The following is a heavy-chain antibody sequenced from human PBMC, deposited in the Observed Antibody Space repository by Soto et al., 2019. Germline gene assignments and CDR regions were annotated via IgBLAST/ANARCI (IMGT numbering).Heavy chain of an antibody. D-gene: IGHD2-2*01. CDR3: AKGSPRYCSSTSCYRLYYFDY. Sequence: PGGSLRLSCAASGFTFSSYAMSWVRQAPGKGLEWVSAISGSGGSTYYADSVKGRFTISRDNSKNTLYLQMNSLRAEDTAVYYCAKGSPRYCSSTSCYRLYYFDYWGQGTLVTVSS. CDR1: GFTFSSYA. V-gene: IGHV3-23*01. J-gene: IGHJ4*02. CDR2: ISGSGGST.